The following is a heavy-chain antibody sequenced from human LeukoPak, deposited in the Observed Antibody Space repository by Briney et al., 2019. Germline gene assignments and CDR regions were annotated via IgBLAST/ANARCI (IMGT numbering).Heavy chain of an antibody. V-gene: IGHV3-21*01. J-gene: IGHJ3*02. Sequence: GGSLRLSCAASGFTFSSYSMNWVRQAPGKGLEWVSSISSSSSYIYYADSVKGQFTISRDNAKNSLYLQMNSLRAEDTAVYYCAEMGLTYYYDSSGYDAFDIWGQGTMVTVSS. CDR2: ISSSSSYI. D-gene: IGHD3-22*01. CDR1: GFTFSSYS. CDR3: AEMGLTYYYDSSGYDAFDI.